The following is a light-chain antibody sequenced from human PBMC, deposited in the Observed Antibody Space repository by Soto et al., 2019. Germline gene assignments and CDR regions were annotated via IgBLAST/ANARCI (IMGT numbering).Light chain of an antibody. V-gene: IGKV1-39*01. J-gene: IGKJ2*01. CDR1: QSISSY. Sequence: DIQMTQSPSSLSASVGDRVTITCRASQSISSYLNWYQEKPGKAPKLLIYGASSLQSVVPSRFSGSGSGTDFTLTISSLQPEDFATYYCQQSYSTPYTFGQGTKLEIK. CDR3: QQSYSTPYT. CDR2: GAS.